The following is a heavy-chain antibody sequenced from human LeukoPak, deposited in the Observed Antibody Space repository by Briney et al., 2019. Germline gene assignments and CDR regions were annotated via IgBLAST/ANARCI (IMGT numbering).Heavy chain of an antibody. D-gene: IGHD3-10*01. V-gene: IGHV4-34*01. J-gene: IGHJ4*02. CDR1: GGSFSGYY. CDR3: ARMSGYYGSGSYYKGTYYFDY. CDR2: IKHSGST. Sequence: AETLSLTCAVYGGSFSGYYWSWIRQPPGKGLEWIGEIKHSGSTNYNPYLKNRVTISVDTSKNQFSLKLSSETAADTAVYYCARMSGYYGSGSYYKGTYYFDYWGQGTLVTASS.